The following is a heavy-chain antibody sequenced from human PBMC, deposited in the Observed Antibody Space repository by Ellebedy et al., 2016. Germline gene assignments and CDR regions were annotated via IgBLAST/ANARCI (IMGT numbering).Heavy chain of an antibody. D-gene: IGHD4-17*01. V-gene: IGHV3-53*01. CDR3: AKDRDDAGDFVFDS. CDR2: IYSGGDT. CDR1: GFTVGNNY. J-gene: IGHJ4*02. Sequence: GESLKISCAASGFTVGNNYMSWVRQAPGKGLEWVSLIYSGGDTSYADSVKGRFTISRDSSRNTLYLQMNNLRAEDTAVYYCAKDRDDAGDFVFDSWGQGTLVTVSS.